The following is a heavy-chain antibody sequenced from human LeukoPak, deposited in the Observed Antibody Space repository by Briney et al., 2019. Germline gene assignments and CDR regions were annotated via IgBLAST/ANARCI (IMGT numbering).Heavy chain of an antibody. CDR3: ARVMHWDKVMARGRGMDV. J-gene: IGHJ6*02. CDR2: INPNSGGT. CDR1: GYTFTGYY. D-gene: IGHD5-18*01. Sequence: VASVKVSCKASGYTFTGYYMHWVRQAPGQGLEWMGWINPNSGGTKYAQTFQGRVTMTRDTSISTAYMELRSLRSDDTAVYYCARVMHWDKVMARGRGMDVWGQGTTVTVSS. V-gene: IGHV1-2*02.